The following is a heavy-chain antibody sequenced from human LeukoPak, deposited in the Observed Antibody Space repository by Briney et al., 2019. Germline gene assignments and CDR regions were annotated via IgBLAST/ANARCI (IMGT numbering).Heavy chain of an antibody. CDR1: GYTFTGYY. J-gene: IGHJ4*02. D-gene: IGHD3-3*01. Sequence: ASVKVSCKASGYTFTGYYMHWVRQAPGQGLEWMGWISAYNGNTNYAQKLQGRVTMTTDTSTSTAYMELRSLRSDDTAVYYCARDYEGSYDFWSGYYLPFDYWGQGTLVTVSS. CDR2: ISAYNGNT. CDR3: ARDYEGSYDFWSGYYLPFDY. V-gene: IGHV1-18*04.